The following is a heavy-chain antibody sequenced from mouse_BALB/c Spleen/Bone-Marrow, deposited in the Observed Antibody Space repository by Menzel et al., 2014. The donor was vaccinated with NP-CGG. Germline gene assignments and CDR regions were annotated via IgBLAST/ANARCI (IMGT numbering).Heavy chain of an antibody. J-gene: IGHJ3*01. CDR2: INPSSGYT. Sequence: QVQLQQSGAELARPGASVKMSCKASGYTFTSYTMHWVKQRPGQGLEWIGYINPSSGYTNYNQKFKDKATLTADKSSSTAYMQLSSLTSEDSAVYYCARAAYYRYDEGAWFAYWGQGTLVTVFA. CDR1: GYTFTSYT. V-gene: IGHV1-4*01. CDR3: ARAAYYRYDEGAWFAY. D-gene: IGHD2-14*01.